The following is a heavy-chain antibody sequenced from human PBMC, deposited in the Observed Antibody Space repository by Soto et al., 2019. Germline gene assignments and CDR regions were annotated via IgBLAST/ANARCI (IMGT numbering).Heavy chain of an antibody. CDR2: ISAHNGNT. Sequence: VHLVQSGAEVKEPGASVKVSCQGSGYAFTTYGITWVRQAPGQGLEWMGWISAHNGNTNYAQKLQGRVTVTRDTSTSTAYMELRSLRYDDTAVYYCARGRYGDYWGQGALVTVSS. CDR1: GYAFTTYG. V-gene: IGHV1-18*01. J-gene: IGHJ4*02. D-gene: IGHD1-1*01. CDR3: ARGRYGDY.